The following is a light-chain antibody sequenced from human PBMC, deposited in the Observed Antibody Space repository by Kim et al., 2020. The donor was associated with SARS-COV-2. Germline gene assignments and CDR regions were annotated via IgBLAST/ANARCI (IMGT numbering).Light chain of an antibody. V-gene: IGKV2-28*01. Sequence: EPASISCRSSQSLLQSNGYNDLDWYRQKPGQSPQLLIYLGSNRASGVPDRFSGSGSGTNFTLKISRVEAEDVGVYYCMQALQTSYTFGQGTKLEIK. CDR3: MQALQTSYT. J-gene: IGKJ2*01. CDR1: QSLLQSNGYND. CDR2: LGS.